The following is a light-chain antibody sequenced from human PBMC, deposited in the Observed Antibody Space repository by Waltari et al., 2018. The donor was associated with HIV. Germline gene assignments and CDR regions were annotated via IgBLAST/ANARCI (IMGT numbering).Light chain of an antibody. CDR2: GTS. CDR1: QSISSAY. Sequence: EHVLPQSPATLPSSPGERPPLPCSANQSISSAYLAWYQQKPGQVPRLLIYGTSNRATGIPDRFSGSGSGTDFKLTISRLEPEDFAVYYCQQYGGTPYTFGRGTKLDIK. CDR3: QQYGGTPYT. V-gene: IGKV3-20*01. J-gene: IGKJ2*01.